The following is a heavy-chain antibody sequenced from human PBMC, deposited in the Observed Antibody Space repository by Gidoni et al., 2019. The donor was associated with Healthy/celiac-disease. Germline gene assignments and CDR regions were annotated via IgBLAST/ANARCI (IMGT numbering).Heavy chain of an antibody. CDR3: ARSSADIVVVVAANWFDP. D-gene: IGHD2-15*01. V-gene: IGHV1-69*01. CDR1: GGTFSSYA. Sequence: QVQLVQSGAEVKKPGSPVKVPCKASGGTFSSYAISWVRQSPGHGLEWMGGIIPIFGTANYEQKFQGRVTITADESTSTAYMELSSLRSEDTAVYYCARSSADIVVVVAANWFDPWGQGTLVTVSS. CDR2: IIPIFGTA. J-gene: IGHJ5*02.